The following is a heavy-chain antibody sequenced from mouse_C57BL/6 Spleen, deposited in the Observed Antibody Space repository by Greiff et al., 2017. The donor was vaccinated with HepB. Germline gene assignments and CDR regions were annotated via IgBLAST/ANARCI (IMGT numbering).Heavy chain of an antibody. CDR1: GFTFSDYG. CDR2: ISSGSSTI. D-gene: IGHD2-5*01. Sequence: DVKLVESGGGLVKPGGSLKLFCAASGFTFSDYGMHWVRQAPEKGLEWVAYISSGSSTIYYADTVKGRFTISRDSAKNTLFLQMTSLRSEDTAMYYCARTYYSNRDAMDYWGQGTSVTVSS. CDR3: ARTYYSNRDAMDY. J-gene: IGHJ4*01. V-gene: IGHV5-17*01.